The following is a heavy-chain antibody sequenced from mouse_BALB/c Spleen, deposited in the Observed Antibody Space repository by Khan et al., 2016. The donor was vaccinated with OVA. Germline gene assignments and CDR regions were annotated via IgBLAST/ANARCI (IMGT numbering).Heavy chain of an antibody. CDR2: ISSGGSYT. D-gene: IGHD4-1*01. CDR3: ASYLTGSFAY. V-gene: IGHV5-6*01. J-gene: IGHJ3*01. CDR1: GFTFSSYG. Sequence: EVELVESGGDLVKPGGSLKLSCAASGFTFSSYGMSWVRQTPDKRLEWVATISSGGSYTYYPDSVKGRFTISRDNAKNTLYLQMSSLKSEDTAMYYCASYLTGSFAYWGQGTLVTVSA.